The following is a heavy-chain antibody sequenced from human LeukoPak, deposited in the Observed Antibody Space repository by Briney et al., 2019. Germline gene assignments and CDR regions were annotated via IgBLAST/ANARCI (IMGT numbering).Heavy chain of an antibody. CDR1: GGSISSYY. Sequence: SETLSLTCTVSGGSISSYYWSWIRQPPGKGLEWIGYIYYSGSTNYNPSLKSRVAISVDTSKNQFSLKLSSVTAADTAVYYCARVRPSSSWKFDPWGQGTLVTVSS. CDR2: IYYSGST. D-gene: IGHD6-13*01. J-gene: IGHJ5*02. V-gene: IGHV4-59*01. CDR3: ARVRPSSSWKFDP.